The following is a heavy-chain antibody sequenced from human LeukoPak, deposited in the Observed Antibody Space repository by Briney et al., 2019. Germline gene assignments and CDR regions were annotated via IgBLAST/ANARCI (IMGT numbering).Heavy chain of an antibody. Sequence: GGSLRLSCAASGFTFSSYAMHWVRQAPGKGLEWVAVISYDGSNKYYADSVKGRFTISRDNSKNTLYLQMNSLRAEDTAVYYCARDTFEVVVLGAFDIWGQGTMVTVSS. J-gene: IGHJ3*02. CDR3: ARDTFEVVVLGAFDI. D-gene: IGHD3-3*01. CDR1: GFTFSSYA. CDR2: ISYDGSNK. V-gene: IGHV3-30*04.